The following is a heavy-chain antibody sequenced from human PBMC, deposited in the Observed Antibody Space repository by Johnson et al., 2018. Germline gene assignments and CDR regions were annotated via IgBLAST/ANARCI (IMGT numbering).Heavy chain of an antibody. V-gene: IGHV3-23*01. CDR3: AGEGAGLNGMDV. CDR2: ITGSGNP. Sequence: VQLQESGGGLVQPGGSLRLSCAASGLTFSSYDMHWVRQTTGKGLVWVSGITGSGNPYYADSVKGRFTITRHNSTNTVYLQMNSLRGEDTAVYYCAGEGAGLNGMDVWGQGTTGTGSS. D-gene: IGHD3-16*01. CDR1: GLTFSSYD. J-gene: IGHJ6*02.